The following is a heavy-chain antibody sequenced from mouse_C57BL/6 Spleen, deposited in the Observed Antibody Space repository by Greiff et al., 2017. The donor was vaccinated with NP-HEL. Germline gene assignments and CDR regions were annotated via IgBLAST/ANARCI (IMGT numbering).Heavy chain of an antibody. D-gene: IGHD2-4*01. J-gene: IGHJ4*01. Sequence: EVQLVESGGGLVQPKGSLKLSCAASGFSFNTYAMNWVRQAPGKGLEWVARIRSKSNNYATYYADSVKDRFTISRDDSESMLYLQMNNLKTEDTAMYYCVRHPIYYDYDEGYYAMDYWGQGTSVTVSS. CDR2: IRSKSNNYAT. CDR1: GFSFNTYA. CDR3: VRHPIYYDYDEGYYAMDY. V-gene: IGHV10-1*01.